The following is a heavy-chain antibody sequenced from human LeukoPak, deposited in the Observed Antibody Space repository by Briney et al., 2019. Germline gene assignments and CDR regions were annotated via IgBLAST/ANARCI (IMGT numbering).Heavy chain of an antibody. CDR3: ARERDILTICGVVTNIAFDY. J-gene: IGHJ4*02. D-gene: IGHD3-3*01. Sequence: PSETLSLTCAVYGGAFSGYYWSWVRQPPGKGLEWIGEINHSGSTNYNPALTSRVTISVETSKKHFSPKLSAVTAADTAVYYRARERDILTICGVVTNIAFDYWGQGTLVTVSS. CDR1: GGAFSGYY. V-gene: IGHV4-34*01. CDR2: INHSGST.